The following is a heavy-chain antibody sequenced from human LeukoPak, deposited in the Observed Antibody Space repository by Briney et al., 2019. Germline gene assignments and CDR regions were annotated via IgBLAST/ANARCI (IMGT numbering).Heavy chain of an antibody. D-gene: IGHD6-19*01. J-gene: IGHJ6*02. CDR2: IYYSGST. Sequence: PSETLSLTCTVSGGSISSYYWSWIRQPPGKGLEWLGYIYYSGSTNYNPSLKSRVTISVDTSKNQFSLKLSSVTAADTAVYYCARDQPYGWYSLVGYCGMDVWGQGTTVTVSS. V-gene: IGHV4-59*01. CDR3: ARDQPYGWYSLVGYCGMDV. CDR1: GGSISSYY.